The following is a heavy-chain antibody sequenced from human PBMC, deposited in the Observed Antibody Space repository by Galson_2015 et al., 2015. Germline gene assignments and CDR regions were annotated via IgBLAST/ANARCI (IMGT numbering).Heavy chain of an antibody. CDR1: GFTFSSYE. CDR3: ARTDLIPGNCMDV. CDR2: ISSSGSTI. V-gene: IGHV3-48*03. D-gene: IGHD2-21*01. J-gene: IGHJ6*03. Sequence: SLRLSCAASGFTFSSYEVNWVRQAPGKGLEWVAYISSSGSTIHYADSAKGRFTISRDNAKNSLYLQMNSLRAEDTAVYYCARTDLIPGNCMDVWGKGTTVTVSS.